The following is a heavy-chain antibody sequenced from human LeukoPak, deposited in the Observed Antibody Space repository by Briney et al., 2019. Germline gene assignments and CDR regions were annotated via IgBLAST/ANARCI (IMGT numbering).Heavy chain of an antibody. CDR1: GFTFSSYS. D-gene: IGHD3-3*01. Sequence: GGSLRLSCAASGFTFSSYSVNWVRQAPGKGLEWVSSISSSSSYIYYADSVKGRFTISRDNAKNSLYLQMNSLRAEDTAVYYCARDAVDFWSGYNIDYWGQGTLVTVSS. V-gene: IGHV3-21*01. J-gene: IGHJ4*02. CDR3: ARDAVDFWSGYNIDY. CDR2: ISSSSSYI.